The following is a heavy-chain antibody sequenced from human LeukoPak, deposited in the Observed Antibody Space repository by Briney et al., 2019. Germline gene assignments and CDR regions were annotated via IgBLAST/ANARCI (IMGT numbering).Heavy chain of an antibody. CDR1: GGSISSYY. CDR2: IYYSGST. CDR3: ASGSHSLNFDY. J-gene: IGHJ4*02. V-gene: IGHV4-59*12. D-gene: IGHD4-23*01. Sequence: SETLSLTCTVSGGSISSYYWSWTRQPPGKGLEWIGYIYYSGSTNYNPSLKSRVTISVDTSKNQFSLKLSSVTAADTAVYYCASGSHSLNFDYWGQGTLVTVSS.